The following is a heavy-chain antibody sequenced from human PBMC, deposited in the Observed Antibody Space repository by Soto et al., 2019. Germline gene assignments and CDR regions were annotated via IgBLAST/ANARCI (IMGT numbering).Heavy chain of an antibody. Sequence: PSETLSLTCTVSGGSISSSSYYWGWIRQPPGKGLEWIGSIYYSGSTYYNPSLKSRVTISVDTSKNQFSLKLSSVTAADTAVYYCAVPAAIQYYYYGMDVWGQGTTVTVSS. CDR1: GGSISSSSYY. CDR2: IYYSGST. D-gene: IGHD2-2*02. J-gene: IGHJ6*02. V-gene: IGHV4-39*01. CDR3: AVPAAIQYYYYGMDV.